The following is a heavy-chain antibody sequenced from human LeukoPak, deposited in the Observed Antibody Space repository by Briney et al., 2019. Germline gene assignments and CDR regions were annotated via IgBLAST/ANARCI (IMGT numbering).Heavy chain of an antibody. CDR2: INPSGGNT. D-gene: IGHD4-11*01. CDR3: ARVDGVNRRLPFDY. V-gene: IGHV1-46*01. J-gene: IGHJ4*02. Sequence: ASVKVSCKASGYIFTSYHMHWVRQAPGQGLEWMGIINPSGGNTNYAQKFQGRVTMTRDTSTSTVYMELSSLRSDDTAVYYCARVDGVNRRLPFDYWGQGTLVTVSS. CDR1: GYIFTSYH.